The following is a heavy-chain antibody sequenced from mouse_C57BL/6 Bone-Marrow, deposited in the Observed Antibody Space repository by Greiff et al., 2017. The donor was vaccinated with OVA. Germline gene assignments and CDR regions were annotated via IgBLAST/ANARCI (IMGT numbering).Heavy chain of an antibody. J-gene: IGHJ2*01. V-gene: IGHV1-5*01. D-gene: IGHD2-2*01. CDR1: GYTFTSYW. Sequence: VQLKQSGTVLARPGASVKMSCKTSGYTFTSYWMHWVKQRPGQGLEWIGAIYPGNSDTSYNQKFKGKAKLTAVTSASTAYMELSSLTNEDSAVYYCTRKPLWLRRGYFDYWGQGTTLTVSS. CDR3: TRKPLWLRRGYFDY. CDR2: IYPGNSDT.